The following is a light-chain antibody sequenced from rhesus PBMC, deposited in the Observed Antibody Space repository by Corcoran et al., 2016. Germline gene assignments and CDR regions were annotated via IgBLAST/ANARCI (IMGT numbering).Light chain of an antibody. Sequence: DIQMTQSPSSLSASVGDRVTITCRASQGINKDIAWSQQKPGETPKLLFDEASSLQSGFPSRVSGNGSGTDFTLTFCSLQPADFSTYYFPHSSITPYIFGPGTKVGIK. CDR2: EAS. CDR1: QGINKD. J-gene: IGKJ2*01. V-gene: IGKV1-22*01. CDR3: PHSSITPYI.